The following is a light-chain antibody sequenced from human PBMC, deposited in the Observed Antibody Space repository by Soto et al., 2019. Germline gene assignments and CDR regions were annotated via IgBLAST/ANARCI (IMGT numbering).Light chain of an antibody. CDR2: EDI. V-gene: IGLV2-23*01. CDR1: SSDVGSYSL. J-gene: IGLJ2*01. Sequence: QSALTQPASVSGSPGQSITISCTGTSSDVGSYSLVSWYQQLPGKAPKLMIYEDIKRPSGVSNRFSGSKSGNTASLTISGLQAEDEAEYNCCSYAVGTTLVFGGGTKLTVL. CDR3: CSYAVGTTLV.